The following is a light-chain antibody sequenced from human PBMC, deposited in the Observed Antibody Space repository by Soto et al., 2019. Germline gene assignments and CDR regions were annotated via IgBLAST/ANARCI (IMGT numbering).Light chain of an antibody. CDR1: SSDVGGYNY. CDR3: ISYTISGTLV. CDR2: DVS. Sequence: QSVLTQPASVSGSPGQSITISCTGTSSDVGGYNYVSWYQQHPGKAPKLKIYDVSYRPSGVSNRFSASKSGNTASLTISGLQAEDEADYYCISYTISGTLVFGGGTKLTVL. J-gene: IGLJ2*01. V-gene: IGLV2-14*03.